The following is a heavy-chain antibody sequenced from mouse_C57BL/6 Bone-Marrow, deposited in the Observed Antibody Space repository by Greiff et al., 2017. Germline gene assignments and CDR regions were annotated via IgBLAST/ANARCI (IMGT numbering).Heavy chain of an antibody. CDR2: IYWDDDK. V-gene: IGHV8-12*01. D-gene: IGHD3-2*02. CDR3: ARRRDSSGLYFDY. CDR1: GFSLSTSGMG. J-gene: IGHJ2*01. Sequence: QVQLKESGPGILQSSQTLSLTCSFSGFSLSTSGMGVSWIRQPSGKGLEWLAHIYWDDDKRYNPSLKSRLTISKDTSRNQVFLKITSVDTADTATYYCARRRDSSGLYFDYWGQGTTLTVSS.